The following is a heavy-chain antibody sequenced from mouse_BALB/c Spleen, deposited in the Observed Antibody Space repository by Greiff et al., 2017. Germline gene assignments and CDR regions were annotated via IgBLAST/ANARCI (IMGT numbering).Heavy chain of an antibody. Sequence: DVQLQESGPGLVKPSQSLSLTCTVTGYSITSDYAWNWIRQFPGNKLEWMGYISYSGSTSYNPSLKSRISITRDTSKNQFFLQLNSVTTEDTATYYCARKAQDHYYFDYWGQGTTLTVSS. CDR1: GYSITSDYA. J-gene: IGHJ2*01. D-gene: IGHD1-3*01. CDR3: ARKAQDHYYFDY. CDR2: ISYSGST. V-gene: IGHV3-2*02.